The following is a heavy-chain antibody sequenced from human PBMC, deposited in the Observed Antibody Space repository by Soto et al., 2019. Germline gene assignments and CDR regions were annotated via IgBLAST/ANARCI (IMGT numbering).Heavy chain of an antibody. V-gene: IGHV3-9*01. CDR2: ISWNVGSI. J-gene: IGHJ4*02. CDR1: GFTFDDYA. CDR3: PKGGPGGNSFPY. Sequence: EVQLVESGGGLVQPGRSLRLSCAASGFTFDDYAMHWVRQAPGKGLEWVSGISWNVGSIAYVDSVKGRFTISRDNAKNPLNLKMNSLRAGDPALYSCPKGGPGGNSFPYWGQGTLVPFSP. D-gene: IGHD1-26*01.